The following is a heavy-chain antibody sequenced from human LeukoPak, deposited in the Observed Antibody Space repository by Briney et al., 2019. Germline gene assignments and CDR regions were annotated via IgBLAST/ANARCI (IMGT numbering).Heavy chain of an antibody. CDR1: GYTFTGYY. D-gene: IGHD3-10*01. CDR3: ARGGRWFGQPYYYYGMDV. Sequence: GASVKVSCKASGYTFTGYYMHWVRQAPGQGLEWMGWINPNSGGTNYAQKFQGWVTMTRDTSISTAYMELSRLRSDDTAVYYCARGGRWFGQPYYYYGMDVWGQGTTVTVSS. V-gene: IGHV1-2*04. CDR2: INPNSGGT. J-gene: IGHJ6*02.